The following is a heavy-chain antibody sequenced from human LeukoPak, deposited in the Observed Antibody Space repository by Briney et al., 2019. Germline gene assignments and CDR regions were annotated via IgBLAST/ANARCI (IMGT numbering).Heavy chain of an antibody. CDR3: AKPVYDSSGHEYFQY. Sequence: GGSLRLSCAASGFTLSSYVMSWVRQAPGKGLEWVSAISGTGDSTNYAGSVMGRFTISSDSSKNMLYLQMNSLRAEDTAVYYCAKPVYDSSGHEYFQYWGQGTLVTVSS. CDR1: GFTLSSYV. D-gene: IGHD3-22*01. J-gene: IGHJ1*01. V-gene: IGHV3-23*01. CDR2: ISGTGDST.